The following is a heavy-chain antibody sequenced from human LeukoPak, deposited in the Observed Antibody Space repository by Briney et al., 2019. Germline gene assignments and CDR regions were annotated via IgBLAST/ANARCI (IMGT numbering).Heavy chain of an antibody. CDR2: VYQTGST. CDR1: GQSIISGYY. Sequence: AETLSLTCSVSGQSIISGYYWGWIRQSPGKGLEWIGSVYQTGSTNYNPSLKSRVTILVDTSKNQFSLRVTSVTAADTAVYYCARDHSSGWLKGWFDPWGQGTLVTVSS. D-gene: IGHD6-19*01. V-gene: IGHV4-38-2*02. J-gene: IGHJ5*02. CDR3: ARDHSSGWLKGWFDP.